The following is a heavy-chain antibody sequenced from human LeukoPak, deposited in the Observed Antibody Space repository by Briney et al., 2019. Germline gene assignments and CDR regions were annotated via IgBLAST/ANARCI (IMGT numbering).Heavy chain of an antibody. CDR1: GFSFNNYA. CDR3: AKTSLGHPPYYCTMDV. V-gene: IGHV3-23*01. J-gene: IGHJ6*02. D-gene: IGHD7-27*01. Sequence: GASLRLSCAASGFSFNNYAMIWVRQAPGKGLEWVSAIGGSGTSTFYADSVKGRFTISRDNFKNTLYLQMNSLRAEDTAVYYCAKTSLGHPPYYCTMDVWGQGTTVTVSS. CDR2: IGGSGTST.